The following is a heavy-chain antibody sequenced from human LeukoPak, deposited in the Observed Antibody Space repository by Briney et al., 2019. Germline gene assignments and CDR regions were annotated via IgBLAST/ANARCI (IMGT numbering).Heavy chain of an antibody. Sequence: ASVKVSCEASGYTFTGYYMHWVRQAPGQGLEWMGWINPNSGGTNYAQKFQGRVTMTRDTSISTAYMELSRLRSDDTAVYYCARDLRTTSIPXGXXXXYFDYWGQGXLVTVS. CDR2: INPNSGGT. CDR3: ARDLRTTSIPXGXXXXYFDY. D-gene: IGHD4-17*01. CDR1: GYTFTGYY. V-gene: IGHV1-2*02. J-gene: IGHJ4*02.